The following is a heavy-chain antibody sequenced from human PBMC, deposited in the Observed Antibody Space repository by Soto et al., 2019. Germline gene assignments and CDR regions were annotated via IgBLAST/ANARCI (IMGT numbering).Heavy chain of an antibody. CDR3: ARDRSAGITMVRGVIDY. Sequence: QVQLVQSGAEVKKPGASVKVSCKASGYTFTSYGISWVRQAPGQGLEWMGWISAYNGNTNYAQKLQGGVTMTTDTSTSTAYMELRSLRSDDTAVYYCARDRSAGITMVRGVIDYWGQGTLVTVSS. CDR1: GYTFTSYG. D-gene: IGHD3-10*01. CDR2: ISAYNGNT. J-gene: IGHJ4*02. V-gene: IGHV1-18*01.